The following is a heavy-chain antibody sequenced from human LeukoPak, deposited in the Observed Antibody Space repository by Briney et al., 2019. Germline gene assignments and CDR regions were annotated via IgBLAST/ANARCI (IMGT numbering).Heavy chain of an antibody. CDR2: IKSKTDGGTT. J-gene: IGHJ4*02. D-gene: IGHD3-22*01. Sequence: GGSLRLSCAASGFTFSDAWMSWVRQAPGKGLEWVGRIKSKTDGGTTDYAAPVKGRFTISRDDSKNTLYLQMNSLKTEDTAVYYCTTDLPYYYDSSGYYLIDYWGQGTLVTVSS. CDR3: TTDLPYYYDSSGYYLIDY. V-gene: IGHV3-15*01. CDR1: GFTFSDAW.